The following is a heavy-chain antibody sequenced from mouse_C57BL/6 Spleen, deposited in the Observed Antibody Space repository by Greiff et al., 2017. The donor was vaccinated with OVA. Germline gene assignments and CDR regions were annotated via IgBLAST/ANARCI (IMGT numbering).Heavy chain of an antibody. J-gene: IGHJ2*01. Sequence: QVQLQQPGAELVRPGTSVKLSCKASGYTFTSYWMHWVKQRPGQGLEWIGVIDPSDSYTNYNQKFKGKATLTVDTSSSTAYMQLSSLTSEDSAVYYCASYSCFDYWGQGTTLTVSS. CDR3: ASYSCFDY. CDR2: IDPSDSYT. CDR1: GYTFTSYW. D-gene: IGHD2-12*01. V-gene: IGHV1-59*01.